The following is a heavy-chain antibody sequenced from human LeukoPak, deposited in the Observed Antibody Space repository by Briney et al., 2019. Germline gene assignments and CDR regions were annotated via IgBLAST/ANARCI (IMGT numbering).Heavy chain of an antibody. CDR1: GYTFTTFG. CDR2: ISAYNGNT. J-gene: IGHJ4*02. D-gene: IGHD2-2*01. Sequence: ASVKVSCKASGYTFTTFGISWVRQAPGQGLEWMGGISAYNGNTNYAQKLQGRVTMTTDTSTSTAYMELRSLRSDDTAVYYCAREYCSRTSCYGVDYWGQGTLVTVSS. CDR3: AREYCSRTSCYGVDY. V-gene: IGHV1-18*01.